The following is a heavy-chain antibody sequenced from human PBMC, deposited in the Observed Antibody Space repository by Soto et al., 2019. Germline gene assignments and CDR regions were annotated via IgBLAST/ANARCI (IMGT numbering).Heavy chain of an antibody. CDR2: IAFVGSTA. D-gene: IGHD2-15*01. CDR3: ARGDREDILVVVGARPGEYGIDI. V-gene: IGHV3-30-3*01. J-gene: IGHJ6*02. CDR1: GFTLRTYP. Sequence: QVQLVESGGGVVQPGGPLSPSCEASGFTLRTYPMHWVRQPPGRGLECLAVIAFVGSTAFYRDSVKGRFTISRDNSKNTLYLHMNSLRSEDTGVYYCARGDREDILVVVGARPGEYGIDIWGQGTTVTVSS.